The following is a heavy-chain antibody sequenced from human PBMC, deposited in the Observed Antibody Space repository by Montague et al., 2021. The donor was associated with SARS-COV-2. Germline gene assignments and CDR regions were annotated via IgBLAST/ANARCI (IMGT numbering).Heavy chain of an antibody. Sequence: TLSLTCAVHGGSFSTYSWNWIRQPPGKGLEWIGEIHHGGSTNYNPSLKSRVTISADTSKNQFSLKLTSVAAADTAVYYCARLGDGVVPSPILGVGPHYSYYYMDVWGKGTTVTVSS. CDR3: ARLGDGVVPSPILGVGPHYSYYYMDV. D-gene: IGHD3-10*01. CDR1: GGSFSTYS. V-gene: IGHV4-34*01. CDR2: IHHGGST. J-gene: IGHJ6*03.